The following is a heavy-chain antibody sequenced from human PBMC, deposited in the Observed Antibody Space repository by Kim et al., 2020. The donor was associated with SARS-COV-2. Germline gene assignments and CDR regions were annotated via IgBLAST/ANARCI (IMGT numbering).Heavy chain of an antibody. CDR2: LSGGGGST. D-gene: IGHD3-10*01. V-gene: IGHV3-23*01. Sequence: GGSLRLSCAASGFTFNNYAMRWVRQAPGKGLEWVSTLSGGGGSTSYADSVKGRFTISSDNSQNTLYLQRNSLRAEDTAVYFCARVRGGAFCYYGMDVRGQGTTVTVS. J-gene: IGHJ6*02. CDR1: GFTFNNYA. CDR3: ARVRGGAFCYYGMDV.